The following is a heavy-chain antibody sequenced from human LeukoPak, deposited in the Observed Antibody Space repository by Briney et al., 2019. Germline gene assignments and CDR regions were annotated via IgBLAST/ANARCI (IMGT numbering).Heavy chain of an antibody. CDR2: ISSSGSTI. J-gene: IGHJ4*02. V-gene: IGHV3-11*01. CDR1: GFTFSDSY. CDR3: ARGKYSFDY. Sequence: GGSLRLSCAASGFTFSDSYMSWIRQAPGKGLEYISYISSSGSTIYYADSVKGRFTLSRDNAKNSLSLEMNSLRAEDTAVYYCARGKYSFDYWGQGTLVTVSS.